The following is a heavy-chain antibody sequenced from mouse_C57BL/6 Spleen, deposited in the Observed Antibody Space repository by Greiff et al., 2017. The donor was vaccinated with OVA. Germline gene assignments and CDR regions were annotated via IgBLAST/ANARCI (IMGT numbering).Heavy chain of an antibody. CDR1: GYTFTSYW. V-gene: IGHV1-61*01. Sequence: VQLQQPGAELVGPGSSVKLSCKASGYTFTSYWMDWVKQRPGQGLEWIGNIYPSDSETHYNQKFKDKATLTVDKSSITAYMQLSSLTSEDSAVYYCAFYGNNAWFAYWGQGTLVTVSA. J-gene: IGHJ3*01. D-gene: IGHD2-1*01. CDR2: IYPSDSET. CDR3: AFYGNNAWFAY.